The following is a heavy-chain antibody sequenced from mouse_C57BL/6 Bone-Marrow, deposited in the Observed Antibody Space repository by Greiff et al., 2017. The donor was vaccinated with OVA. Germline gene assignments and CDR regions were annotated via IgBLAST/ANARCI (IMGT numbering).Heavy chain of an antibody. D-gene: IGHD2-13*01. J-gene: IGHJ1*03. CDR3: ARWGLRYFDV. Sequence: VQLQQSGPVLVKPGASVKMSCKASGYTFTDYYMNWVKQSHGKSLEWIGVINPYNGGTSYNQKFKGKATLTVDKSSSTAYMELNSLTSEDAAVYYCARWGLRYFDVWGTGTTVTVSS. CDR1: GYTFTDYY. CDR2: INPYNGGT. V-gene: IGHV1-19*01.